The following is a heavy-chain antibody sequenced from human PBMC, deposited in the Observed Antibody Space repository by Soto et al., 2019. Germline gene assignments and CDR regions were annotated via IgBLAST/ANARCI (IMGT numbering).Heavy chain of an antibody. Sequence: QVQLVESGGGVVQPGRSLRLSCAASGFIFSSYGMHWVRQAPGKGLEWVAVISYEGSHTYYADSVKGRFTITRDNPKNTLYRQMNSLRPEDTAVYYCAKEVHCGGGSCSWSEGFDYWGQGTLLTVSS. D-gene: IGHD2-15*01. CDR3: AKEVHCGGGSCSWSEGFDY. CDR2: ISYEGSHT. J-gene: IGHJ4*02. CDR1: GFIFSSYG. V-gene: IGHV3-30*18.